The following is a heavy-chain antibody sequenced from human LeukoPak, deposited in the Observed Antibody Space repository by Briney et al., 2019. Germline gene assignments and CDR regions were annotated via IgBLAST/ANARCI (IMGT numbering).Heavy chain of an antibody. V-gene: IGHV3-64*01. J-gene: IGHJ4*02. CDR2: ISSNGGST. D-gene: IGHD6-13*01. CDR1: GFIFSSYP. CDR3: ARTSGQQLTFDY. Sequence: GGSLRLSCAASGFIFSSYPMYWVPQAPGKGLECVSAISSNGGSTYYANSVKGRFTISRDNSKNTLYLQMGSLRAEDMAVYYCARTSGQQLTFDYWGQGTLVTVSS.